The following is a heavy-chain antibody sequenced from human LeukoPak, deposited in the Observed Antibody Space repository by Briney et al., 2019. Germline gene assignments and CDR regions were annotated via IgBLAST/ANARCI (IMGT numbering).Heavy chain of an antibody. J-gene: IGHJ3*02. CDR1: GGSISSYY. V-gene: IGHV4-59*01. CDR3: AGVWFGESRGDAFDI. CDR2: IYYSGST. D-gene: IGHD3-10*01. Sequence: PSETLSLTCTVSGGSISSYYWSWIRQPPGKGLEWIGYIYYSGSTNYNPSLKSRVTISVDTSKNQFSLKLSSVTAADTAVYYCAGVWFGESRGDAFDIWGQGTMVTVSS.